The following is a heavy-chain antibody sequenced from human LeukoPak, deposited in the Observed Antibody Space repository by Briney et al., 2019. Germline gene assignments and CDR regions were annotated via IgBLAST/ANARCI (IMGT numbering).Heavy chain of an antibody. D-gene: IGHD6-19*01. J-gene: IGHJ4*02. CDR3: ARRSLGLVIRGGTTYYFDY. CDR1: GGSISSYY. Sequence: PSETLSLTCTVSGGSISSYYWSWIRQPPGKGLEWIGYIYYSGSTNYNPSLKSRVTISVDTSKNQFSLKLSSVTAADTAVYYCARRSLGLVIRGGTTYYFDYWGQGTLVTVSS. CDR2: IYYSGST. V-gene: IGHV4-59*08.